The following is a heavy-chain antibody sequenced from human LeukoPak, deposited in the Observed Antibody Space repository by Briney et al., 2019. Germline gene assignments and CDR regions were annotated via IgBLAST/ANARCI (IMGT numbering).Heavy chain of an antibody. CDR1: GFTFSGYW. V-gene: IGHV3-7*01. Sequence: GGALRLSCAASGFTFSGYWMSCGRQAPGKGRGWGANIKQDGDEKYYVDSVKGRVTISRDNSRNILCLQMKRLRTEDTAVYYCAKDYESSYFANSDYPGYWGQGTLVTVSS. D-gene: IGHD3-16*01. J-gene: IGHJ4*02. CDR2: IKQDGDEK. CDR3: AKDYESSYFANSDYPGY.